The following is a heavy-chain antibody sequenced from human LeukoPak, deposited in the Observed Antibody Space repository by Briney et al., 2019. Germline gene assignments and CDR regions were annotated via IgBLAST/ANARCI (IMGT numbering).Heavy chain of an antibody. Sequence: SQTLSLTCTVSGGSISSGSYYWSWIRQPAGKGLEWIGRIYTSGSTNYNPSLKSRVTISVGTSKNQFSLKLSSVTAADTAVYYCARGTVTTRWYFDLWGRGTLVTVSS. CDR1: GGSISSGSYY. D-gene: IGHD4-17*01. V-gene: IGHV4-61*02. J-gene: IGHJ2*01. CDR3: ARGTVTTRWYFDL. CDR2: IYTSGST.